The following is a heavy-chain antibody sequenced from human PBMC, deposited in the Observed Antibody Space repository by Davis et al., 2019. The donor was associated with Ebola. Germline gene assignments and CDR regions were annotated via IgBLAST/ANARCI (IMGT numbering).Heavy chain of an antibody. Sequence: GGSLRLYCAASGFTVSSNYMSWVRQAPGKGLEWVSVIYSGGSTYYADSVKGRFTISRDNSKNTLYLQMNSLRAEDTAVYYCARVSAVAGLYWGQGTLVTVSS. CDR3: ARVSAVAGLY. J-gene: IGHJ4*02. CDR2: IYSGGST. CDR1: GFTVSSNY. D-gene: IGHD6-19*01. V-gene: IGHV3-66*01.